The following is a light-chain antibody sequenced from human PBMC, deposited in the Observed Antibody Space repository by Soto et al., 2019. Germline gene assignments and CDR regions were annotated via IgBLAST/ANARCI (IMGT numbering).Light chain of an antibody. J-gene: IGKJ2*01. CDR1: QSVSSN. CDR2: GAS. Sequence: ELVMTQSPATLSVSPGERATLSCRASQSVSSNLAWYQQKPGQAPRLLISGASTRAAGIPGRFSGSGSGTESTLTISSLQSEDFAVYYWQQYNSWPPYTFGQGTKLEIK. V-gene: IGKV3-15*01. CDR3: QQYNSWPPYT.